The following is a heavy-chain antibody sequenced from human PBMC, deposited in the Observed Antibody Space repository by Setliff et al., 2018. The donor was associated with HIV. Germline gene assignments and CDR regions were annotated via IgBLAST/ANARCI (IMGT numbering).Heavy chain of an antibody. Sequence: GASVKVSCKTSGYSFSSHPIHWVRQAPGQRPEWMGWIKTGNGDTQYSQKFRDRVTITRDTSADTVYMELSSLRSEDTAVYYCARDRCDSVKCYLYFQHWGQGTLVTVSS. V-gene: IGHV1-3*04. CDR2: IKTGNGDT. J-gene: IGHJ1*01. D-gene: IGHD3-22*01. CDR1: GYSFSSHP. CDR3: ARDRCDSVKCYLYFQH.